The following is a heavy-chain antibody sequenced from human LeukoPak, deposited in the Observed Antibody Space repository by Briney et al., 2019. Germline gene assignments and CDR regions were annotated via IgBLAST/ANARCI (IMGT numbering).Heavy chain of an antibody. D-gene: IGHD5-12*01. CDR2: INPNSGGT. J-gene: IGHJ4*02. V-gene: IGHV1-2*02. Sequence: GASVKVSCKASGYTFTGYYMHWVRQAPGQGLEGMGWINPNSGGTNYAQKFQGRVTMTRDTSISTAYMELSRLRSDDTAVYYCARNSGYDYWLDYWGQGTLVTVSS. CDR1: GYTFTGYY. CDR3: ARNSGYDYWLDY.